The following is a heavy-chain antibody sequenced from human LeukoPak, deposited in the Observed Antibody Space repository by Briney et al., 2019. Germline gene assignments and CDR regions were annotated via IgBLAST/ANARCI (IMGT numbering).Heavy chain of an antibody. D-gene: IGHD6-19*01. CDR1: GGSISTYY. V-gene: IGHV4-59*01. Sequence: SGTLSLTCTVSGGSISTYYWSWIRQPPGKGLEWIGYNHYSGSTDYNPSLKSRVTISAHTSKNQLYLKMTYVNAADTAIYYCARLVGYSSTWDHDAFDTWGPGTMVTVSS. J-gene: IGHJ3*02. CDR2: NHYSGST. CDR3: ARLVGYSSTWDHDAFDT.